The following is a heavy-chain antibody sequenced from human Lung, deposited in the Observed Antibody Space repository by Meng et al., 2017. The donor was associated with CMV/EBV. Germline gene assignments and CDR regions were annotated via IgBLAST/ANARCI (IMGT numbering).Heavy chain of an antibody. D-gene: IGHD1/OR15-1a*01. V-gene: IGHV4-39*07. CDR1: GGSISSSSYY. CDR2: IYYSGST. Sequence: LXCTVSGGSISSSSYYWGWIRQPPGKGLEWIGSIYYSGSTYYNPSLKSRVTISVDTSKNQFSLKLSSVTAADTAVYYCARESPEQDLDYWGQGTXVTVSS. J-gene: IGHJ4*02. CDR3: ARESPEQDLDY.